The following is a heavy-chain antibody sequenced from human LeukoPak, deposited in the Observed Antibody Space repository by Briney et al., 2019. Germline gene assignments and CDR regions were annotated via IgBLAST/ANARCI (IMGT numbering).Heavy chain of an antibody. CDR2: INHTGST. D-gene: IGHD6-19*01. J-gene: IGHJ4*02. CDR1: GGSFSGYY. Sequence: PSETLSLTCAVYGGSFSGYYWSWIRQPPGKELEWIGEINHTGSTNYNPSLKSRVTISVDTSKNQFSLKLSSVTAADTAVYYCARVLLAVAGTDYFDYWGQGTLVTVSS. CDR3: ARVLLAVAGTDYFDY. V-gene: IGHV4-34*01.